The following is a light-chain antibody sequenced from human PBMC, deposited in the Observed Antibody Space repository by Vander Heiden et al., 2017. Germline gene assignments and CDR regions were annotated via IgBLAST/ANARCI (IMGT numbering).Light chain of an antibody. CDR2: AAS. Sequence: DIQMTQSPSLCSASVGCSVTITCPTKQGISSLLAWYQQKPGKAPKLLIYAASSLQSGVPSRFSGSGSGTDFTLTISSLQPEDFATYYCQQANSFPLTFGGGTKVEIK. CDR1: QGISSL. CDR3: QQANSFPLT. J-gene: IGKJ4*01. V-gene: IGKV1D-12*01.